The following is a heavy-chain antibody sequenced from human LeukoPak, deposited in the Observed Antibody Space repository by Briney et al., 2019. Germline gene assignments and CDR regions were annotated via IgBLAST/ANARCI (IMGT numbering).Heavy chain of an antibody. CDR3: ARDGSERQWLNYYYYGMDV. J-gene: IGHJ6*02. V-gene: IGHV4-39*07. CDR2: IYYSGST. CDR1: GGSISSSSYY. Sequence: SETLSLTRTVSGGSISSSSYYWGWIRQPPGKGLEWIGSIYYSGSTYYNPSLKSRVIISVDTSKNQFSLKLSSVTAADTAVYYCARDGSERQWLNYYYYGMDVWGQGTTVTVSS. D-gene: IGHD6-19*01.